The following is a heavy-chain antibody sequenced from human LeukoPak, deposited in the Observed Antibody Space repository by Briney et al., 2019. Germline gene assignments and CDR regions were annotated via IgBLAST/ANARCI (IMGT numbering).Heavy chain of an antibody. V-gene: IGHV1-8*01. D-gene: IGHD3-3*01. CDR1: GNTFTSYD. CDR3: ARGLIHYDFWGGYYTRFDY. Sequence: ASVKVSCKASGNTFTSYDINWVRQATGQGLEWMGWMNPNSGNTGYAQKFQGRVTMTRNTSISTAYMELSSLRSEDTAVYYCARGLIHYDFWGGYYTRFDYWGQGTLVTVSS. CDR2: MNPNSGNT. J-gene: IGHJ4*02.